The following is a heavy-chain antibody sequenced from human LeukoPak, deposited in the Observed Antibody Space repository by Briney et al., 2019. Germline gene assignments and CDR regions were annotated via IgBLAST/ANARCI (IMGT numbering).Heavy chain of an antibody. J-gene: IGHJ4*02. V-gene: IGHV3-33*06. CDR3: AKSHYYDSSGSPDY. D-gene: IGHD3-22*01. CDR1: GFTFSSYG. CDR2: IWYDGSNK. Sequence: GGSLRLSCAASGFTFSSYGMHWVRQAPGKGLEWVAVIWYDGSNKYYADSVKGRFTISRDNSKNTLYLQMNSLRAEDTAVYYCAKSHYYDSSGSPDYWGQGTLVTVSS.